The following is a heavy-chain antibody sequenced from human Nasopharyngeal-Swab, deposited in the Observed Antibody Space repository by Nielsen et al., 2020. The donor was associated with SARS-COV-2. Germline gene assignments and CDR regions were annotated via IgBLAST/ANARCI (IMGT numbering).Heavy chain of an antibody. CDR2: ISYDGSNK. V-gene: IGHV3-30-3*01. D-gene: IGHD4-17*01. CDR1: GFTFSSFA. CDR3: ARDWNDYGDYYYYGMDV. J-gene: IGHJ6*02. Sequence: GESLKISCAASGFTFSSFAMHWVRQAPGKGLEWVAVISYDGSNKFYADSVKGRFTISRDNSKKTLYLQMNSLRAEDAAVYYCARDWNDYGDYYYYGMDVWGQGTTVTVSS.